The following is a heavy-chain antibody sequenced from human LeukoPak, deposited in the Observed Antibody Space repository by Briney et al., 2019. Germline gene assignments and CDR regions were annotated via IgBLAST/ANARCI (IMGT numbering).Heavy chain of an antibody. J-gene: IGHJ4*02. CDR3: ARAPLRQYYDILTGYYNPFDY. CDR2: INPNSGGT. V-gene: IGHV1-2*02. CDR1: GYTFTGYY. Sequence: GASVKVSCKASGYTFTGYYMHWVRQAPGQGLEWMGWINPNSGGTNYAQKFQGRVTMTRDTSISTAYMELSRLRSDDTAVYYCARAPLRQYYDILTGYYNPFDYWGQGTLVTVSS. D-gene: IGHD3-9*01.